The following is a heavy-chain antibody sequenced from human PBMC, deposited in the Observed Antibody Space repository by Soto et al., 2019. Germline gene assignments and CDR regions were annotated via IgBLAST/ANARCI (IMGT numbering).Heavy chain of an antibody. V-gene: IGHV4-4*07. Sequence: RQPAGKGLEWSGRIYTSGSTNYNPSLKSRVTMSVDTSKNQFSLKLSSVTAADTAVYYCARDLEQQLTQDGGFDYWGQGTLVTVSS. D-gene: IGHD6-13*01. J-gene: IGHJ4*02. CDR2: IYTSGST. CDR3: ARDLEQQLTQDGGFDY.